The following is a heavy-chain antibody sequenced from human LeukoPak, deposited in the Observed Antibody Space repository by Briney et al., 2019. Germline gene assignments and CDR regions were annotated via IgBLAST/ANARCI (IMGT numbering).Heavy chain of an antibody. CDR1: GFTFSSYA. V-gene: IGHV3-23*01. J-gene: IGHJ4*02. Sequence: GGSLRLSRAASGFTFSSYAMSGARHAPGEGLEWVSAISGSGGSTYYADSVKGRFTISRDNSKNTLYLQMNSLRAEDTGVYYCAKDASYDYGDYDYWGQGTLVTVSS. CDR2: ISGSGGST. CDR3: AKDASYDYGDYDY. D-gene: IGHD4-17*01.